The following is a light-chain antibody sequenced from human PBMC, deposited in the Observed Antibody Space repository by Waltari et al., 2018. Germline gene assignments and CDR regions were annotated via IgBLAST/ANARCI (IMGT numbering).Light chain of an antibody. Sequence: QSGLPQPPSVSGAAGQRVILPSTGSTSTLWSNYHAHRYQQFPGTAPKVLIYANENRPSGIPDRFSASKSGTSASLTITGLQTEDEADYYCQSYDNNLRAWVFGGGTKVTVL. CDR1: TSTLWSNYH. J-gene: IGLJ3*02. CDR3: QSYDNNLRAWV. CDR2: ANE. V-gene: IGLV1-40*01.